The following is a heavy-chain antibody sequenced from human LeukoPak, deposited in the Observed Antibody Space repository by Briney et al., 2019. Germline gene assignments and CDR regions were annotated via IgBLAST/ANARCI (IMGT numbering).Heavy chain of an antibody. Sequence: PSETLSLTCTVSGGSISSGTSYWAWIRQPPGKGLEWIGSIFYSGNTYYNPSLKSRVTISVDTSKNQFSLKLSSVTAADTAVYFCARYPKSYSSGWTALDIWGQGTMVTVSS. V-gene: IGHV4-39*01. CDR3: ARYPKSYSSGWTALDI. J-gene: IGHJ3*02. CDR2: IFYSGNT. CDR1: GGSISSGTSY. D-gene: IGHD6-19*01.